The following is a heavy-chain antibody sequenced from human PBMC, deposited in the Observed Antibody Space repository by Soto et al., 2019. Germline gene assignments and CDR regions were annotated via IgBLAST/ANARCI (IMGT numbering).Heavy chain of an antibody. CDR3: ARVRVRWLRPYYYYYGMDV. V-gene: IGHV4-34*01. CDR1: GGSFSGYY. CDR2: INHSGST. J-gene: IGHJ6*02. Sequence: QVQLQQWGAGLLKPSETLSLTCAVYGGSFSGYYWSWIRQPPGKGLEWIGEINHSGSTNYNPSLKSRVTISVDTSKNQFSLKLSSVTAADTAVYYCARVRVRWLRPYYYYYGMDVWGQVTTVTVSS. D-gene: IGHD5-12*01.